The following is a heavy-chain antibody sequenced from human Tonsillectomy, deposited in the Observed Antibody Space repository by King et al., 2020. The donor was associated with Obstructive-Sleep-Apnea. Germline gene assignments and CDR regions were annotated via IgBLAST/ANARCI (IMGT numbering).Heavy chain of an antibody. CDR2: IRYDGSNK. J-gene: IGHJ4*02. CDR3: EYIAVAGTGQLDY. V-gene: IGHV3-30*02. Sequence: VQLVESGGGVVQPGGSLRLSCAASGFTFNSYGMHWVRQAPGKGLEWVAFIRYDGSNKYYADSVKGRFTISRDNSKNTLYLQMNSLRAEDTAVYYCEYIAVAGTGQLDYWGQGTLVTVSS. D-gene: IGHD6-19*01. CDR1: GFTFNSYG.